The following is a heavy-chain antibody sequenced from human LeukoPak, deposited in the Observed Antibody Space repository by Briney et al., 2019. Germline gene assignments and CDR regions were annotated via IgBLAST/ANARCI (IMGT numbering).Heavy chain of an antibody. Sequence: PSETLSLTCTVSGYSISSGYYWGWIRQPPGKGLEWIGSIYHSGSTYYNPSLKSRVTISVDTSNNQFSLKLSSVTAADTAVYYCARRSSANWFDPWGQGTLVTVSS. J-gene: IGHJ5*02. V-gene: IGHV4-38-2*02. CDR1: GYSISSGYY. D-gene: IGHD3-22*01. CDR3: ARRSSANWFDP. CDR2: IYHSGST.